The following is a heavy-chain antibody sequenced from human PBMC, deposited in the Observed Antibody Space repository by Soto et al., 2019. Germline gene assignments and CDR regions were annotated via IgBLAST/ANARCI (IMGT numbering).Heavy chain of an antibody. CDR3: VRVGWGYSYGNGMDG. J-gene: IGHJ6*02. V-gene: IGHV3-30-3*01. D-gene: IGHD5-18*01. CDR2: IKHDGSEI. Sequence: QVQLVESGGGVVQPGGSLRLSCLASGFGFSGYSMHWVRQAPGKGLDWVAVIKHDGSEIHYADSVKGRFTISKDESKNTLHLQMNALRVDDTALYYCVRVGWGYSYGNGMDGWGQGTTVTVFS. CDR1: GFGFSGYS.